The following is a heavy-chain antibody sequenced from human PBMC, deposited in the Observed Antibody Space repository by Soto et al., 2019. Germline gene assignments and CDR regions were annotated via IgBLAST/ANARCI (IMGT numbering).Heavy chain of an antibody. CDR3: GRVGRLPGMDV. J-gene: IGHJ6*04. CDR1: GFSFSSYA. D-gene: IGHD2-15*01. CDR2: ISYEGSNK. V-gene: IGHV3-30-3*01. Sequence: QVQLVESGGGVVQPGRSLRLSCAASGFSFSSYAMHWVRQAPGKGLEWVALISYEGSNKYYADSVKGRFTISRDNSKNTLYLQMNSLRAEDTAVYYCGRVGRLPGMDVWGAGTTVTVSS.